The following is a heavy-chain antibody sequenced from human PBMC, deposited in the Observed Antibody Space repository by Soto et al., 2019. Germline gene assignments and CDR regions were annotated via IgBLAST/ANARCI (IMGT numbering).Heavy chain of an antibody. V-gene: IGHV3-23*01. CDR3: AKDSNKYSSSLRGRYFDY. CDR1: GFPFSSYV. CDR2: ISGGGSNT. Sequence: GGSLRLSCAASGFPFSSYVMSWVLQAPGKGLEWVSGISGGGSNTFYADYVKGRFTISSDNSKNTLLLQMNSLGAEDTAVYYCAKDSNKYSSSLRGRYFDYWGQGIGVIVSS. D-gene: IGHD4-4*01. J-gene: IGHJ4*02.